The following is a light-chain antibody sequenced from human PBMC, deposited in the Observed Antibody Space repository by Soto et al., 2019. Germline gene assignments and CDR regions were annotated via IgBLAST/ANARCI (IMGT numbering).Light chain of an antibody. CDR1: QRVSSS. Sequence: EIVMTQSPAILSVSPGERATLSCRASQRVSSSLAWYQQKPGQAPRLLIFGASTRATGIPGRFSGSGSETEFTLTISSLQSEDSAVYYCQQYNNWPKTFGQGTKVEIK. V-gene: IGKV3-15*01. J-gene: IGKJ1*01. CDR3: QQYNNWPKT. CDR2: GAS.